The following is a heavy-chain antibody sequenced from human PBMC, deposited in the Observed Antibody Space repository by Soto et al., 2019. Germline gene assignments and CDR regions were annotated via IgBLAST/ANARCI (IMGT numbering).Heavy chain of an antibody. CDR1: GFTFSNAW. CDR3: TADARQQLVKDY. D-gene: IGHD6-13*01. V-gene: IGHV3-15*01. Sequence: GRSLRLSCAASGFTFSNAWMSWVRQAPGKGLEWVGRIKSKTDGGTTDYAAPVKGRFTITRDDSKNTLYLQMNSLKTEDKAVYYYTADARQQLVKDYWGQGTRGTVSS. J-gene: IGHJ4*02. CDR2: IKSKTDGGTT.